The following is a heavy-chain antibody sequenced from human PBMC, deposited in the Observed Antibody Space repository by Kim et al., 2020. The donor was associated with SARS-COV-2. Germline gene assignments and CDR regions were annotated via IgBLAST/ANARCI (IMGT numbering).Heavy chain of an antibody. D-gene: IGHD3-16*01. CDR2: IRSNGGST. V-gene: IGHV3-64D*09. CDR3: VNIYVLGAFDI. J-gene: IGHJ3*02. Sequence: GGSLRLSCSASGFTFSSDAMHWVRQAPGKGLEYVSAIRSNGGSTYYADSVKGRFTISRDNSKNTLYLQMSSLRAEDTAVYYCVNIYVLGAFDIWGQGTMVTVSS. CDR1: GFTFSSDA.